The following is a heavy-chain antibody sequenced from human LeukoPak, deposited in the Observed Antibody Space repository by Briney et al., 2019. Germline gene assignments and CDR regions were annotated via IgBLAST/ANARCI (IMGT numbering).Heavy chain of an antibody. D-gene: IGHD3-10*01. CDR1: GYSFTNYW. J-gene: IGHJ3*02. Sequence: GESLKISCKGSGYSFTNYWIGWVRQMPGKGLEWMGIIYPGDSDTRYSPSFRGQVTMSADKSINTAYLQWNGLVASDTAMYYCARAPVPRGPPPVAFDMWGQGTKVTVYS. CDR3: ARAPVPRGPPPVAFDM. CDR2: IYPGDSDT. V-gene: IGHV5-51*01.